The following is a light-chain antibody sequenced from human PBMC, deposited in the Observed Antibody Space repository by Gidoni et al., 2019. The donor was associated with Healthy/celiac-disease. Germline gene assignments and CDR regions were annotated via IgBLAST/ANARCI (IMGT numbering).Light chain of an antibody. V-gene: IGKV3-15*01. CDR1: QSVSSN. Sequence: EIVMTQSPATLSVSPGERATLSCRASQSVSSNLAWYQQKPGQAPRLLIYGASTRATGIPARFSGSGSGTEFTLTISSLQSEDFAVYYCQRYNNWPPYTFGQXTKLEIK. J-gene: IGKJ2*01. CDR2: GAS. CDR3: QRYNNWPPYT.